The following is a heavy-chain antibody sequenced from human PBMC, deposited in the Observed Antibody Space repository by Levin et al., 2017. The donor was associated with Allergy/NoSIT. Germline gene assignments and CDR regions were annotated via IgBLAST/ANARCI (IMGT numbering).Heavy chain of an antibody. D-gene: IGHD6-19*01. CDR3: ARDKGIAVAGGFDY. V-gene: IGHV3-20*04. CDR1: GITFDDSG. CDR2: INWKGGRT. Sequence: LSLTCAASGITFDDSGMNWVRQAPGKGLEWVSGINWKGGRTGYADSVKGRFTISRDNAKNSLYLQMNSLRAEDTALYYCARDKGIAVAGGFDYWGQGTLVTVSS. J-gene: IGHJ4*02.